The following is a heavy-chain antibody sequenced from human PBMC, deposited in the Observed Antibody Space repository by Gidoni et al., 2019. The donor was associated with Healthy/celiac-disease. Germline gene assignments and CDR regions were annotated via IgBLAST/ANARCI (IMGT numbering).Heavy chain of an antibody. D-gene: IGHD4-4*01. CDR2: IYPSGST. Sequence: QLQLQESGSGLVKPSQTLSLTCAVSGGSISSGGYSWSWIRQPPGKGLEGIGYIYPSGSTYYNPSLKSRVTISVDRSKNQFSLKLSSVTAADTAVYYCARVQENTNWYFDLWGRGTLVTVSS. J-gene: IGHJ2*01. V-gene: IGHV4-30-2*01. CDR1: GGSISSGGYS. CDR3: ARVQENTNWYFDL.